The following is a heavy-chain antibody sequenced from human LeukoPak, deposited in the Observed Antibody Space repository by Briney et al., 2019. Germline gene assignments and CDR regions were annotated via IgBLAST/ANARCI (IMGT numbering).Heavy chain of an antibody. Sequence: GGSLRLSCAASGFTFSTYWMAWVRQAPGKGLEWVANIKGDESAKHQADSVKGRFTISRDNAQNSVYLQMSSLRGEDTAVYHCARDVVGSLDYWGQGTLVTVSS. D-gene: IGHD1-26*01. V-gene: IGHV3-7*01. CDR3: ARDVVGSLDY. J-gene: IGHJ4*02. CDR1: GFTFSTYW. CDR2: IKGDESAK.